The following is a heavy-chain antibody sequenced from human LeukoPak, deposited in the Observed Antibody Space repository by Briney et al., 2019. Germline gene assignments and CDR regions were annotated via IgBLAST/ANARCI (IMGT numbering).Heavy chain of an antibody. V-gene: IGHV3-23*01. CDR2: ISGSGGST. D-gene: IGHD2-15*01. Sequence: GGSLRLSCAASGFTFSSYAMSWVRQAPGKGLEWVSAISGSGGSTYYADSVKGRFTISRDNSKNTLYLQMNSLRAEDTAVYYCAKGIHCSGGSCYFDYYYGMDVWGQGTTVTVSS. J-gene: IGHJ6*02. CDR3: AKGIHCSGGSCYFDYYYGMDV. CDR1: GFTFSSYA.